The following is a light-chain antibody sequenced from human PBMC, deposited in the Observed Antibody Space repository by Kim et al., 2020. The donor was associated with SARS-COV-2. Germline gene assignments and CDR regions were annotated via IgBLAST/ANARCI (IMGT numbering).Light chain of an antibody. V-gene: IGKV3-20*01. CDR2: GAS. Sequence: SPGERATLSCRASQSVSSSSLAWYQQKPGRAPRLLIYGASRRAPAIPDRFSGGGSGTDFTLTISRLEPEDFAVYYCQRYGSSSLTFGGGTKVEIK. J-gene: IGKJ4*01. CDR1: QSVSSSS. CDR3: QRYGSSSLT.